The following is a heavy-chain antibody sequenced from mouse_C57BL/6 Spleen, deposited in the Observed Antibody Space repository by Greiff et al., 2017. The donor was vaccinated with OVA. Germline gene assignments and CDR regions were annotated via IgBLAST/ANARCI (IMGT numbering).Heavy chain of an antibody. CDR3: TRVRYSNHYAMDY. J-gene: IGHJ4*01. D-gene: IGHD2-5*01. CDR1: GFTFSSYA. Sequence: EVKLVDSGEGLVKPGGSLKLSCAASGFTFSSYAMSWVRQTPEKRLEWVAYISSGGDYIYYADTVKGRFTISRDNARNTLYLQMSSLKSEDTAMYYCTRVRYSNHYAMDYWGQGTSVTVSS. V-gene: IGHV5-9-1*02. CDR2: ISSGGDYI.